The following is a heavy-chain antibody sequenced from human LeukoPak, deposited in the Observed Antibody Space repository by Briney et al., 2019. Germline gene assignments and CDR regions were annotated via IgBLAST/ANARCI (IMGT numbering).Heavy chain of an antibody. CDR2: MYHTGSS. Sequence: PSETLSLTCTVSGGSISSYYWSWIRQPPGKGLEWIGYMYHTGSSNYNHSLKSRVTISLDIPKNQFSLKLNSVTAADTAVYYCVRDQGGSSYRHAFDLWGQGTMVTVSS. CDR1: GGSISSYY. J-gene: IGHJ3*01. CDR3: VRDQGGSSYRHAFDL. V-gene: IGHV4-4*08. D-gene: IGHD2-15*01.